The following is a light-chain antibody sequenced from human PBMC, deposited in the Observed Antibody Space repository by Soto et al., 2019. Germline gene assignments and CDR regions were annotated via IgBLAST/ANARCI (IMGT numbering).Light chain of an antibody. CDR2: YDD. J-gene: IGLJ1*01. V-gene: IGLV1-36*01. CDR1: SSNIGNNA. CDR3: AAWDDSLNGLYV. Sequence: QSVLTQPPSVSEAPRQRVTISCSGSSSNIGNNAVNWYQQLPGKAPKLLIYYDDLLPSGVSDRFSGSKSGTSASLAISGLQSEDEADYYCAAWDDSLNGLYVFGTGTKLTV.